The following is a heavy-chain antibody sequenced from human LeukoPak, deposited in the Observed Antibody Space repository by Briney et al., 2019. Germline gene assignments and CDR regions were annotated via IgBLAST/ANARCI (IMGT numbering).Heavy chain of an antibody. CDR2: IKQDGSEK. D-gene: IGHD3-10*01. J-gene: IGHJ6*03. CDR3: AREDNGSGSPSAYYYYYYMDV. CDR1: GFTFSTYW. Sequence: PGGSLRLSCAASGFTFSTYWMSWVRQAPGKGLEWVANIKQDGSEKYYVDSVKGRFTISRDNAKNSLYLQMNSLRAEDTAVYYCAREDNGSGSPSAYYYYYYMDVWGKGTTVTISS. V-gene: IGHV3-7*03.